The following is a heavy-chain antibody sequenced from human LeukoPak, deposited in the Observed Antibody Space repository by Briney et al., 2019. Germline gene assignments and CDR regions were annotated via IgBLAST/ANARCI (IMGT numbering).Heavy chain of an antibody. V-gene: IGHV3-9*01. Sequence: TGGSLRLSCAASGFTFDDYAMHWVRQAPGKGLEWVSGISWNSGSIGYADSVKGRFTISRDNAKNSLYPQMNSLRAEDTALYYCAKDSRSHDAFDIWGQGTMVTVSS. CDR3: AKDSRSHDAFDI. CDR2: ISWNSGSI. J-gene: IGHJ3*02. CDR1: GFTFDDYA.